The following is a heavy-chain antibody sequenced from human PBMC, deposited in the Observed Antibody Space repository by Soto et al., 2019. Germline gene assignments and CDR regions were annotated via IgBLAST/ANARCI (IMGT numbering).Heavy chain of an antibody. V-gene: IGHV3-21*01. CDR1: GFTFSSYS. J-gene: IGHJ4*02. CDR2: ISSSSSYI. Sequence: GGSLRLSCAASGFTFSSYSMNWVRQAPGKGLEWVSSISSSSSYIYYADSVKGRFTISRDNAKNSLYLQMNSLRAEDTAVYYCARDPRSSSGYDLPWYWGQGTLVTVSS. CDR3: ARDPRSSSGYDLPWY. D-gene: IGHD3-9*01.